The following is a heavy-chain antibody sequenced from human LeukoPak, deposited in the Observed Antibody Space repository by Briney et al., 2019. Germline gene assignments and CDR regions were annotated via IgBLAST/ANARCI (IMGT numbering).Heavy chain of an antibody. CDR3: ARGWKYYFDY. J-gene: IGHJ4*02. Sequence: GGSLRLSCAAPGFTFSSYSMNWVRQAPGKGLEWVSYISSSSSTIYYADSVKGRFTISRDNAKNSLYLQMNSLRAEDTAVYYCARGWKYYFDYWGQGTLVTVSS. CDR2: ISSSSSTI. CDR1: GFTFSSYS. V-gene: IGHV3-48*04. D-gene: IGHD1-1*01.